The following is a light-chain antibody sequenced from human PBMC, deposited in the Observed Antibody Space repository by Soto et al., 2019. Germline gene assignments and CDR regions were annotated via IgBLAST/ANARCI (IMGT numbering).Light chain of an antibody. CDR3: QQGSTTPIT. J-gene: IGKJ5*01. CDR1: QNIGNF. Sequence: DIQMTXXXXSLSASIGDRVTITCRASQNIGNFLNWYQQKPGEAPRLLVYSAFRIQSGVPSRFNASGSGTDFTLSISSLQPEDFSTYYCQQGSTTPITFGLGTRLEIK. CDR2: SAF. V-gene: IGKV1-39*01.